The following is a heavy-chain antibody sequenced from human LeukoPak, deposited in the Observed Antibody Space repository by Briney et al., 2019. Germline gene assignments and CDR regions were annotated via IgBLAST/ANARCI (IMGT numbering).Heavy chain of an antibody. CDR2: IKQDGSEK. D-gene: IGHD2-2*01. Sequence: PGGSLRLSCAASGFTFSNYWMSWVRQAPGKGLEWVANIKQDGSEKYYVDSVKGRFTISRDNSKNTLYLQMNSLRGEDTAVYYCAKGGSPSCYSSSGYWGQGTLVTVSS. V-gene: IGHV3-7*05. CDR1: GFTFSNYW. CDR3: AKGGSPSCYSSSGY. J-gene: IGHJ4*02.